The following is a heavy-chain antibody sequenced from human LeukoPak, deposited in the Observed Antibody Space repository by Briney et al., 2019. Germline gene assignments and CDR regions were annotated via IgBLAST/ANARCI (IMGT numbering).Heavy chain of an antibody. D-gene: IGHD4-11*01. V-gene: IGHV3-7*01. J-gene: IGHJ4*02. CDR1: GFTFSNSW. CDR3: ARNQY. Sequence: GGSLRLSCTASGFTFSNSWMSWVRQAPGKGLEWVANIRQDGSEKYYVDSVKGRFTISRDSAKNSLFLQMNSLRAEDTAVYYCARNQYWGQGTLVTVSS. CDR2: IRQDGSEK.